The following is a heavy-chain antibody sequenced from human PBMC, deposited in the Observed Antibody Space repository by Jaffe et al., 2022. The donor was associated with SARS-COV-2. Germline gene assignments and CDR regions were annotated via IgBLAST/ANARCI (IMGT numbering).Heavy chain of an antibody. CDR3: ASLAWWGGFDY. CDR2: ISWNSGSI. J-gene: IGHJ4*02. Sequence: EVQLVESGGGLVQPGRSLRLSCAASGFTFDDYAMHWVRQAPGKGLEWVSGISWNSGSIGYADSVKGRFTISRDNAKNSLYLQMNSLRAEDTALYYCASLAWWGGFDYWGQGTLVTVSS. CDR1: GFTFDDYA. V-gene: IGHV3-9*01. D-gene: IGHD2-15*01.